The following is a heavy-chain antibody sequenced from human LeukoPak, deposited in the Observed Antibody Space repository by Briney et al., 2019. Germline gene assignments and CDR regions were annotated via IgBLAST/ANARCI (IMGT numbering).Heavy chain of an antibody. CDR3: ARRASGVRGVKRNYYFDY. CDR2: MNPNSGNT. J-gene: IGHJ4*02. CDR1: GYTFTSYD. D-gene: IGHD3-10*01. V-gene: IGHV1-8*01. Sequence: ASVKVSCKASGYTFTSYDINWVRQATGQGLEWMGWMNPNSGNTGYAQKFQGRVTMTRNTSISTAYMELSSLRSEDTAVYYCARRASGVRGVKRNYYFDYWGQGTLVTVSS.